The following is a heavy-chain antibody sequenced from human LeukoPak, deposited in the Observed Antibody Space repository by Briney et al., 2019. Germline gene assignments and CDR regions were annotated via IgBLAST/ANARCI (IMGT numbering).Heavy chain of an antibody. V-gene: IGHV1-2*04. J-gene: IGHJ3*02. CDR1: GYTFTGYY. CDR2: INPNSGGS. Sequence: ASVKVSCKASGYTFTGYYMHWVRQAPGQGLEWMGWINPNSGGSNYAQKFQGWVTMTRDTSISTAYMELSRLRSEDTAVYYRARVNSSSWYISLGAFDIWGQGTMVTVSS. D-gene: IGHD6-13*01. CDR3: ARVNSSSWYISLGAFDI.